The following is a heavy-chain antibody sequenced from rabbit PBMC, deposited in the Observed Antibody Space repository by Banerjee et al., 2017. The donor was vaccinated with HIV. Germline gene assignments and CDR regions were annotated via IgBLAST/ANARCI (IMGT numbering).Heavy chain of an antibody. Sequence: QEQLEESGGDLVKPEGSLTLTGKAPGFSFSRSYGIWGVRQAPGKGLEWIACIDTGSSGTTYYARWAKGRFTISKTSSTTVTLQMTSLTAADTATYFCARLWADTRGNLNLWGPGTLVTVS. V-gene: IGHV1S45*01. CDR1: GFSFSRSYG. CDR2: IDTGSSGTT. J-gene: IGHJ4*01. D-gene: IGHD3-1*01. CDR3: ARLWADTRGNLNL.